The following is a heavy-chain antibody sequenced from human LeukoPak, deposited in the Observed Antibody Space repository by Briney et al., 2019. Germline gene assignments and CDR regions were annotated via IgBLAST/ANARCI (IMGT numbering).Heavy chain of an antibody. CDR3: ARGTGSWDAFDL. CDR1: GFTFSAHY. D-gene: IGHD3-9*01. Sequence: GGSLRLSCASSGFTFSAHYMDWVRPAPGKGLAWVGRSRNKVNSYTTEYAASVKGRFTISRDDSNNSLYLQMNNLKIEDTAVYYCARGTGSWDAFDLWGQGTMVTVSS. V-gene: IGHV3-72*01. J-gene: IGHJ3*01. CDR2: SRNKVNSYTT.